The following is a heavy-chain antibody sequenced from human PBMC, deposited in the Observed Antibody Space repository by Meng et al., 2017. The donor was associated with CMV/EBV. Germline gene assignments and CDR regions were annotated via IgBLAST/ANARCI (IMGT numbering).Heavy chain of an antibody. CDR2: ISGSGGST. CDR3: AKDCSGGSCYLDWFDP. CDR1: GFTFSSYS. J-gene: IGHJ5*02. Sequence: GGSLRLSCAASGFTFSSYSMNWVRQAPGKGLEWVSAISGSGGSTYYADSVKGRFTISRDNSKNTLYLQMNSLRAEDTAVYYCAKDCSGGSCYLDWFDPWGQGTLVTVSS. D-gene: IGHD2-15*01. V-gene: IGHV3-23*01.